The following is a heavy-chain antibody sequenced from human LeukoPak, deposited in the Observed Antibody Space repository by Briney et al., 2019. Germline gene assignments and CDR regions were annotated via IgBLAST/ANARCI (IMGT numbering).Heavy chain of an antibody. Sequence: GGSLRLSCAASGFTFSSYAMSWVRQAPGKGLEWVSAISGSGGSTYYADSVKGRFTVSRDNSKNTLYLQMNSLRAEDTAVYYCAKDTGEYTYYFDYWGQGTLVTVSS. J-gene: IGHJ4*02. D-gene: IGHD1-1*01. CDR3: AKDTGEYTYYFDY. CDR2: ISGSGGST. CDR1: GFTFSSYA. V-gene: IGHV3-23*01.